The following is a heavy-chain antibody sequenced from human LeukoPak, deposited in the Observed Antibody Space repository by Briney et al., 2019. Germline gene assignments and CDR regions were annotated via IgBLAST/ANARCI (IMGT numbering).Heavy chain of an antibody. CDR1: GYTFTSYD. J-gene: IGHJ6*02. Sequence: ASVKVSCKASGYTFTSYDINWVRQATGQGLEWMGWMNPNSGNTGYAQKFQGRVTMTRNTSISTAYMELSSLRSEDTAVYYCARRQGQWLVLVYYYGMDLWGQGTTVTVSS. CDR2: MNPNSGNT. D-gene: IGHD6-19*01. CDR3: ARRQGQWLVLVYYYGMDL. V-gene: IGHV1-8*01.